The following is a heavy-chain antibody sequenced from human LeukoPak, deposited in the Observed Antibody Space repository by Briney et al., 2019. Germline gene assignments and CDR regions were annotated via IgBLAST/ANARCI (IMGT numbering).Heavy chain of an antibody. CDR1: GGSISSYY. V-gene: IGHV4-59*01. J-gene: IGHJ6*02. CDR2: IYYSGST. D-gene: IGHD4-23*01. CDR3: ARDNGGNPPYYYYGMDV. Sequence: PSETLSLTCTVSGGSISSYYWSWIRQPPGKGLEWIGYIYYSGSTNYNPSLKSRVTISVDTSKNQFSLKLSSVTAADTAVYYCARDNGGNPPYYYYGMDVWGQGTTVTVSS.